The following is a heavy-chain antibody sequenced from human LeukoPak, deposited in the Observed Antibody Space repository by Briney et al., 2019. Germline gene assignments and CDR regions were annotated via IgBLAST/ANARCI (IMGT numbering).Heavy chain of an antibody. V-gene: IGHV1-46*01. Sequence: ASVKVSCKASGYTLTSYYMHWVRQAPGQGLEWMGIINPSGGSTSYAQKFQGRVTMTRDTSTSTVYMELSSLRSEDTAVYYCARVIVVVVAARLLFDYWGQGTLVTVSS. CDR1: GYTLTSYY. D-gene: IGHD2-15*01. J-gene: IGHJ4*02. CDR3: ARVIVVVVAARLLFDY. CDR2: INPSGGST.